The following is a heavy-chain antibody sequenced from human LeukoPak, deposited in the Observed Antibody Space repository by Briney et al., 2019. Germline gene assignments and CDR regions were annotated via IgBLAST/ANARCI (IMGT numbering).Heavy chain of an antibody. Sequence: GASVKVSCKASGYTFTSYGISWVRQAPRQGLEWMGWISAYNGNANYAQKLHGRVTMTTDTSTSTAYMELRSMRSDDTAVYYCARPAYYDIFSHYYYYYMDVWGKGTTVTVSS. CDR1: GYTFTSYG. D-gene: IGHD3-9*01. CDR2: ISAYNGNA. CDR3: ARPAYYDIFSHYYYYYMDV. V-gene: IGHV1-18*01. J-gene: IGHJ6*03.